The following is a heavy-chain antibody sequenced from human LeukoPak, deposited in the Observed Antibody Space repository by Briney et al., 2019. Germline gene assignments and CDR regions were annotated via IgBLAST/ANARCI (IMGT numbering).Heavy chain of an antibody. CDR2: INAGNGNT. J-gene: IGHJ4*02. CDR3: ARDDDYGDHKFDY. V-gene: IGHV1-3*01. Sequence: ASVKVSCKASGYTFPNYAIYWVRQAPGQGLEWMGWINAGNGNTKYSQKFQGRVTITRDTSASTAYMELSSLRSEDTAVYYCARDDDYGDHKFDYWGQGTLVTVSS. CDR1: GYTFPNYA. D-gene: IGHD4-17*01.